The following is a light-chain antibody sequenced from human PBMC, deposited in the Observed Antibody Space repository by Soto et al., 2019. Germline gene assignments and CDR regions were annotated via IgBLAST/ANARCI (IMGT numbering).Light chain of an antibody. CDR2: DVN. Sequence: QSALTQPASVSGSPGQSITISCTGTSSDVGGYNYVSWYQQLPGKAPKLMIYDVNNRPSGISDRFSGSKSGNTASLTISGLQAEDEADYYCSSYTSSNTLIIFGGGTQLTVL. CDR1: SSDVGGYNY. CDR3: SSYTSSNTLII. J-gene: IGLJ2*01. V-gene: IGLV2-14*03.